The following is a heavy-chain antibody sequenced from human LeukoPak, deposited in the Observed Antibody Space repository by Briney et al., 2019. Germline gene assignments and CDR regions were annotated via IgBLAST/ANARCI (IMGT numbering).Heavy chain of an antibody. CDR1: GFIFSNYG. D-gene: IGHD1-14*01. Sequence: GSLRLSCAASGFIFSNYGMNWVRQPPGKGLEWIGYIYSSGSTNYNRSLKSRVTISLDTSKNQFSLKLSSVTAADTAVYYCAGLAPHRPLDYWGQGTPVTVSS. J-gene: IGHJ4*02. CDR3: AGLAPHRPLDY. CDR2: IYSSGST. V-gene: IGHV4-59*01.